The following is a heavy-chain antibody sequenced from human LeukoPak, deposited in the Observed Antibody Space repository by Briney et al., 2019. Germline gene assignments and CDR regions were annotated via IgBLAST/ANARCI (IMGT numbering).Heavy chain of an antibody. V-gene: IGHV3-30-3*01. CDR3: ARVKTYSSSPSYFDY. Sequence: GGSLRLSCAASGFTFSSYAMPWVRQAPGKGLEWVAVISYDGSNKYYADSVKGRFTISRDNSKNTLYLQMNSLRAEDTAVYYCARVKTYSSSPSYFDYWGQGTLVTVSS. J-gene: IGHJ4*02. CDR1: GFTFSSYA. D-gene: IGHD6-6*01. CDR2: ISYDGSNK.